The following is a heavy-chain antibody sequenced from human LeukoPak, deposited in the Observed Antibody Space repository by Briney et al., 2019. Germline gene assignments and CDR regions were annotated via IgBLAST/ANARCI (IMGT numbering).Heavy chain of an antibody. CDR1: GGSISSSSYY. CDR2: IYYSGST. CDR3: ARQYYYDSSGYYGWFDP. V-gene: IGHV4-39*01. D-gene: IGHD3-22*01. Sequence: SETLSLTCTVSGGSISSSSYYWGWIRQPPGEGLEWLGSIYYSGSTYYNPSLKSRVTIFVDTSKNQLSLKLSSVTAADTAVYYCARQYYYDSSGYYGWFDPWGPGTLVTVSS. J-gene: IGHJ5*02.